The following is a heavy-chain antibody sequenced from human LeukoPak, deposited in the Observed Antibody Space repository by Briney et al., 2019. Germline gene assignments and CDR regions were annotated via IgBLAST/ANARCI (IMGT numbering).Heavy chain of an antibody. J-gene: IGHJ5*01. V-gene: IGHV4-61*02. Sequence: SETLSLTCTVSGGSITSGSNFWSWIRQPAGKGLEWIGRVNIRGSTNYNPSLKSRVTISIDTSKNQFSLKLSSVTAADTAVYYCAGDPATGYANEAWFNSWGQGTQVTVSS. CDR2: VNIRGST. CDR1: GGSITSGSNF. D-gene: IGHD2-8*01. CDR3: AGDPATGYANEAWFNS.